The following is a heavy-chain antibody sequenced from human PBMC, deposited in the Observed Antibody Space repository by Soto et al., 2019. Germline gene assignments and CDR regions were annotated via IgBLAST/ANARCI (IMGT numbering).Heavy chain of an antibody. V-gene: IGHV3-72*01. D-gene: IGHD2-2*01. CDR1: GFTFSDHY. CDR2: SRNKANSYST. Sequence: EVQLVESGGGLVQPGGSLRLSCAASGFTFSDHYMDWVRQAPGKGLEWVGRSRNKANSYSTVYAASVQGRFTVSRGESENSLYLQMNSLKTEDTAVYYCARGYHSFGRWGRGTLVTVSS. CDR3: ARGYHSFGR. J-gene: IGHJ2*01.